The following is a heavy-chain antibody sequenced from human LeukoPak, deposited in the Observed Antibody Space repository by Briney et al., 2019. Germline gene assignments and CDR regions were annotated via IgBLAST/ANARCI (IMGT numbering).Heavy chain of an antibody. D-gene: IGHD3-16*01. CDR1: GYTFSRYG. CDR3: ARDLYGDYFDY. V-gene: IGHV1-3*01. J-gene: IGHJ4*02. CDR2: INAGNENT. Sequence: ASVKVSCKASGYTFSRYGMHWVRQAHGQRLEWMGWINAGNENTKYSQKFQGRVSITRDTSASTAYMELSSLTSEDTAVYYCARDLYGDYFDYWGQGTLVTVSS.